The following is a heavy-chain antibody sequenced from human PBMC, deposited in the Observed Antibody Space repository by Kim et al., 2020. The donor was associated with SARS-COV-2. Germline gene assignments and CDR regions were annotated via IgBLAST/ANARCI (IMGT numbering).Heavy chain of an antibody. Sequence: AVSVKSRITINPDTSKNQFSLQLNSVTPEDTAVYYCAREGRIAAAGPFDYWGQGTLVTVSS. J-gene: IGHJ4*02. D-gene: IGHD6-13*01. V-gene: IGHV6-1*01. CDR3: AREGRIAAAGPFDY.